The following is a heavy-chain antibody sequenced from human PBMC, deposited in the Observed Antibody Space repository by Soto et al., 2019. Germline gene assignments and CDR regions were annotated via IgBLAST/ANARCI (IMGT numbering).Heavy chain of an antibody. J-gene: IGHJ4*02. CDR2: IASNGQT. D-gene: IGHD7-27*01. V-gene: IGHV3-21*06. CDR1: EITFSNYY. Sequence: GGSLRLSCAASEITFSNYYMNWIRQAPGKGLEWVSSIASNGQTFYTDSVKGRFTISRDNAKNSLYLQMNSLRVEDTARYCCVGTHDSLDYWGQGTLVTVSS. CDR3: VGTHDSLDY.